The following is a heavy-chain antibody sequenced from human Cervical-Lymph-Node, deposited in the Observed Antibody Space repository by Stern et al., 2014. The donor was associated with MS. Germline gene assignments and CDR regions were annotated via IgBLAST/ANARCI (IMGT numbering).Heavy chain of an antibody. Sequence: QVQLVESGAEERKPGSSVKVSCKASGGTFNNYAYSWVRQAPGQGLEWMGGIIPMFNTTEYGQKFQDRVTIIADESTTTAYMELHSLRFDDTATYFCARYGGSAVWGQGTTVIVSS. CDR1: GGTFNNYA. J-gene: IGHJ6*02. CDR2: IIPMFNTT. V-gene: IGHV1-69*01. D-gene: IGHD4/OR15-4a*01. CDR3: ARYGGSAV.